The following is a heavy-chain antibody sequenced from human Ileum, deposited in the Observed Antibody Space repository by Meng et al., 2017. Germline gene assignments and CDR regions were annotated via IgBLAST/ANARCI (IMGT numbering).Heavy chain of an antibody. CDR3: TRDQTSNGWGSFDS. D-gene: IGHD7-27*01. CDR1: GDSVISGSYY. Sequence: QLQESGPGLVRPSETLSLTCSVSGDSVISGSYYWNWIRQSAGKGLEWIGYINYSGTAYYNASLGSRVSMSIDTSKNQFSLKLTSVTAADTAVYYCTRDQTSNGWGSFDSWGQGTLVTVSS. CDR2: INYSGTA. V-gene: IGHV4-61*01. J-gene: IGHJ4*02.